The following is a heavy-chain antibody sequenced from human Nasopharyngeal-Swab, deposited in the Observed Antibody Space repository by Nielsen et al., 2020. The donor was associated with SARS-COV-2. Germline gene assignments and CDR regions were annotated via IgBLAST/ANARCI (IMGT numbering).Heavy chain of an antibody. Sequence: SVKVSCKASGGTFGSYAISWVRQAPGQGLEWMGGIIPIFGTANYAQKFQGRVTITADESTSTAYMELSSLRSEDTAVYYCAREVDDFWSGYYVDPWGQGTLVTVSS. D-gene: IGHD3-3*01. CDR1: GGTFGSYA. CDR2: IIPIFGTA. J-gene: IGHJ5*02. V-gene: IGHV1-69*13. CDR3: AREVDDFWSGYYVDP.